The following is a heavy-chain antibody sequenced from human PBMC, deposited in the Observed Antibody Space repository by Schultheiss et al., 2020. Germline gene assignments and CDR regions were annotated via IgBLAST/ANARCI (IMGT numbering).Heavy chain of an antibody. CDR1: GYNFTNYW. Sequence: GESLKISCKGSGYNFTNYWIGWVRQMPGKGLEWMGIIYPADSDTRYSPSFQGQVTISADKSITTAYLQWSSLQPSDTAMYYCARKGSNWFDPWGQGTPVTVSS. CDR3: ARKGSNWFDP. V-gene: IGHV5-51*01. D-gene: IGHD3-10*01. J-gene: IGHJ5*02. CDR2: IYPADSDT.